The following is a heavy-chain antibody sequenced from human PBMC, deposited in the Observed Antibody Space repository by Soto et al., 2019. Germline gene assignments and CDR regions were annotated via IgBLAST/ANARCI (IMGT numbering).Heavy chain of an antibody. J-gene: IGHJ6*02. CDR2: IIDSGAST. CDR3: AKGRSYYYYYGVDV. CDR1: GFTFRSCA. V-gene: IGHV3-23*01. Sequence: GGSLRLSCAASGFTFRSCAMGWVRQAPGKGLEWVSDIIDSGASTYYAGSVKGRFTISRDNSKSTLYLQMNSLRAEDTALYYCAKGRSYYYYYGVDVWGQGTTVTVSS.